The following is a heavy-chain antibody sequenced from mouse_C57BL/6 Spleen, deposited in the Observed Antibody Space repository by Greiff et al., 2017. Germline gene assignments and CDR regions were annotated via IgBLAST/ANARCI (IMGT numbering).Heavy chain of an antibody. J-gene: IGHJ4*01. CDR1: GFSFNTYA. Sequence: EVQLVESGGGLVQPKGSLKLSCAASGFSFNTYAMNWVRQAPGQGLEWVARIRSKSNNYATYYADSVKDRFTISRDDSESMLYLQMNNLKTEDTAMYYCVGGNYDYAMDYWGQGTSVTVSS. CDR2: IRSKSNNYAT. V-gene: IGHV10-1*01. D-gene: IGHD2-1*01. CDR3: VGGNYDYAMDY.